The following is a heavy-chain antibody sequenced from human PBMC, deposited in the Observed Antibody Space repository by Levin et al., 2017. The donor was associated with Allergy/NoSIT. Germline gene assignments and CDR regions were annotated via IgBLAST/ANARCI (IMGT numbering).Heavy chain of an antibody. CDR3: ARVPPHDFEGY. CDR1: GDTLSSYA. D-gene: IGHD2-21*02. J-gene: IGHJ4*02. CDR2: VIPILGTT. Sequence: SVKVSCKASGDTLSSYAISWVRQAPGQGLEWMGGVIPILGTTIYAQKFQGRVTITADESTSTAFMELSSLRSNDTAVYYCARVPPHDFEGYWGQGTLVTVSS. V-gene: IGHV1-69*13.